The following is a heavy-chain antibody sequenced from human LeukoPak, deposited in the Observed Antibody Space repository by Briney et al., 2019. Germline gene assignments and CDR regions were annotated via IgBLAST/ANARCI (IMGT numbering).Heavy chain of an antibody. Sequence: YIFSSPSVKPLFTISRDNAKISLYLQMNSLRAEDTAVYYCARTYCSSTSCFWFDYWGQGTLVTVSS. CDR2: YI. CDR3: ARTYCSSTSCFWFDY. V-gene: IGHV3-21*01. J-gene: IGHJ4*02. D-gene: IGHD2-2*01.